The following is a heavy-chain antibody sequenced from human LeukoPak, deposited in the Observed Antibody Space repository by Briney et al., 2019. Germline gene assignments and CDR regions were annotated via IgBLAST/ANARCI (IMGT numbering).Heavy chain of an antibody. CDR1: GGTFSSYT. Sequence: SVKVSCKASGGTFSSYTISWVRQAPGQGLEWMGGIIPIFGTANYAQKFRGRVTITADESTSTAYMELNSLRSEDTAMYYCARLMDYYASGTYGRYAMDVWGKGTTVTVTS. CDR2: IIPIFGTA. D-gene: IGHD3-10*01. V-gene: IGHV1-69*13. CDR3: ARLMDYYASGTYGRYAMDV. J-gene: IGHJ6*04.